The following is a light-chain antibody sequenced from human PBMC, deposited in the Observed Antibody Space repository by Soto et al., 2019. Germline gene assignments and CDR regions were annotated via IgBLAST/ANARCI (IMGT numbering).Light chain of an antibody. V-gene: IGKV3-20*01. CDR2: RAS. J-gene: IGKJ1*01. Sequence: EIVLTQSPGTLSLSPGERATLSCMASLGVSANNLAWYQHKAGQAPRLLIYRASSRATGIPDRFSGSGSGTDFTLTISSLEPEDVAVYYCQQYGSSYRTFGRGTKVDIK. CDR3: QQYGSSYRT. CDR1: LGVSANN.